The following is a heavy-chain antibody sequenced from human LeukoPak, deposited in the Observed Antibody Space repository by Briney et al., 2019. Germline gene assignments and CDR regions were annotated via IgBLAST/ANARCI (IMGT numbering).Heavy chain of an antibody. CDR3: ANQMSLWQLVLSHLDY. CDR1: GFTFSSYA. J-gene: IGHJ4*02. Sequence: GGSLRLSCAASGFTFSSYAMSWVRQAPGKGLEWVSAISGSGGSTYYADSVKGRFTISRDNSKNTLYLQMNSLRAEDTAVYYCANQMSLWQLVLSHLDYWGQGTLVTVSS. CDR2: ISGSGGST. D-gene: IGHD6-6*01. V-gene: IGHV3-23*01.